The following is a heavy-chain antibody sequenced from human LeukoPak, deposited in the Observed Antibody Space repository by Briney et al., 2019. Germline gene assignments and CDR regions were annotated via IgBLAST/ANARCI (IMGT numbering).Heavy chain of an antibody. CDR3: ARPRNPMVVTPTSRTYFFDS. Sequence: ASVKVSFKASGYTFTGYYMHWVRQAPGQGLEWMGWINPNSGGTNFAQKFQGRVTVTRDTSISVVYMELSRLRSDDTAVYYCARPRNPMVVTPTSRTYFFDSWGQGTLVTVSS. D-gene: IGHD4-23*01. CDR2: INPNSGGT. J-gene: IGHJ4*02. CDR1: GYTFTGYY. V-gene: IGHV1-2*02.